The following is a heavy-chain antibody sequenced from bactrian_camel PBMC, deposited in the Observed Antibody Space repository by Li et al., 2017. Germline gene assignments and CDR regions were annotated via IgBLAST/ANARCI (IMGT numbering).Heavy chain of an antibody. J-gene: IGHJ4*01. CDR2: SRRDGTT. Sequence: HVQLVESGGGSVQAGESLRLSCPVSVFGSDDADMGWYRRAPGNECELVAVSRRDGTTDYADFVKGRFTISRDSAKSAVFLEMNMLKPEDTGKYYCAADSAPGLVTMSFCWGQGTQVTVS. CDR3: AADSAPGLVTMSFC. V-gene: IGHV3S55*01. CDR1: VFGSDDAD. D-gene: IGHD4*01.